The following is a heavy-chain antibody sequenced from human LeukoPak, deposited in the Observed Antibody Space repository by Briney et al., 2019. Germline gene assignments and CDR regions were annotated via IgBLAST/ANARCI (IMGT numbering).Heavy chain of an antibody. D-gene: IGHD3-3*01. CDR3: AKIPQVAIFSVPNFDY. CDR1: GFTFDDYA. CDR2: ISWNSGSI. J-gene: IGHJ4*02. Sequence: GGSLGLSCAASGFTFDDYAMHWVRQAPGKGLEWVSGISWNSGSIGYADSVKGRFTISRDNAKNSLYLQMNSLRAEDTAVYYCAKIPQVAIFSVPNFDYWGQGTLVTVSS. V-gene: IGHV3-9*01.